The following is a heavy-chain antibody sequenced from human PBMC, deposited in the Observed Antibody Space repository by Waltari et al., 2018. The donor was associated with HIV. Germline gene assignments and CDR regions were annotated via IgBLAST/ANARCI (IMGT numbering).Heavy chain of an antibody. CDR2: IKSKRNGVTT. D-gene: IGHD1-1*01. J-gene: IGHJ1*01. CDR3: STDMPLSWKYL. CDR1: GLSFSDVW. Sequence: QLAESGGASVAPGGTLRLSCAASGLSFSDVWMSWVRQAPGRGLEWVGRIKSKRNGVTTDYAPFVQGRFTISRDDSRSVVYLYLANLKTEDSATYYCSTDMPLSWKYLWSLGTLVSFSS. V-gene: IGHV3-15*02.